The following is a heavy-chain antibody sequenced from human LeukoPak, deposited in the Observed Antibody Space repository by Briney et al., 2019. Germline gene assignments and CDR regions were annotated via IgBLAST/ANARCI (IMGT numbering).Heavy chain of an antibody. Sequence: GGSLRLSCAASGFTFSSYSMNWVRQAPGKGLEWVSSISSSSSYIYYADSVKGRFTISRDNAKNSLYLQMNSLRAEDTAVYYCAKDMLSSGWCWGQGTLVTVSS. D-gene: IGHD6-19*01. J-gene: IGHJ4*02. CDR3: AKDMLSSGWC. V-gene: IGHV3-21*01. CDR2: ISSSSSYI. CDR1: GFTFSSYS.